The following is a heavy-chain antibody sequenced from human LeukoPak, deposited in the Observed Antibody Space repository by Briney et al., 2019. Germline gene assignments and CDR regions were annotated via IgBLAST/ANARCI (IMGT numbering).Heavy chain of an antibody. CDR2: INSDGSIT. Sequence: GGSLRLSCAASGFTFSTYWMHWVRQAPGKGLVWVSRINSDGSITTYADSVKGRSTISRDNAKNTLYLQMNSLRAEDTAVYYCARDKLYLGNWFDPWGQGTLVTVSS. D-gene: IGHD2-2*02. CDR1: GFTFSTYW. V-gene: IGHV3-74*01. CDR3: ARDKLYLGNWFDP. J-gene: IGHJ5*02.